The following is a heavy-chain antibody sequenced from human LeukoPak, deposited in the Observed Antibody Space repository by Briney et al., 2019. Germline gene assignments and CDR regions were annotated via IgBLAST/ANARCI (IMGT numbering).Heavy chain of an antibody. CDR3: AKDPFCSSTSCYDVSDY. V-gene: IGHV3-30*02. CDR2: IRYDGSNK. CDR1: GFTVSSNY. D-gene: IGHD2-2*01. Sequence: PGGSLRLSCAASGFTVSSNYMSWVRQAPGKGLEWVAFIRYDGSNKYYADSVKGRFTISRDNSKNTLYLQMNSLRAEDTAVYYCAKDPFCSSTSCYDVSDYWGQGTLVTVSS. J-gene: IGHJ4*02.